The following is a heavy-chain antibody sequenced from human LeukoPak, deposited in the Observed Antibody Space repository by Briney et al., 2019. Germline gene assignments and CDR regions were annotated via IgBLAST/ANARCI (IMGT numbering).Heavy chain of an antibody. J-gene: IGHJ6*02. CDR3: ARSGYCSGGSCYSYYYYGMDV. V-gene: IGHV4-59*01. D-gene: IGHD2-15*01. Sequence: SETLSLTCTVSGGSISSYYWSWIRQPPGKGLEWIGYIYYSGSTNYNPSLKSRVTISVDTSKNQFSLKLSSVTAADTAVYYCARSGYCSGGSCYSYYYYGMDVWGQGTTVTVSS. CDR2: IYYSGST. CDR1: GGSISSYY.